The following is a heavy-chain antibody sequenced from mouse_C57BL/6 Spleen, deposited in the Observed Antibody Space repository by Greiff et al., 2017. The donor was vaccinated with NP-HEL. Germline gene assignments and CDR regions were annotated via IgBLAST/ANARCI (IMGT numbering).Heavy chain of an antibody. CDR1: GYAFSSYW. Sequence: QVQLQQSGAELVKPGASVKISCKASGYAFSSYWMNWVKQRPGKGLEWIGQIYPGDGDTNYNGKFKGKATLTADKSSSTAYMQLSSLTSEDSAVYLCARGGAQATEGLFDYWGQGTTLTVSS. D-gene: IGHD3-2*02. CDR3: ARGGAQATEGLFDY. V-gene: IGHV1-80*01. CDR2: IYPGDGDT. J-gene: IGHJ2*01.